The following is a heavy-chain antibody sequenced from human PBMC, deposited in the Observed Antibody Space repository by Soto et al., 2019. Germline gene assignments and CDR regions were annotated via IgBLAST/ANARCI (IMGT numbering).Heavy chain of an antibody. J-gene: IGHJ4*02. Sequence: SETLSLTCTVSGGSISNSSYYWGWIRQPPGKGLEWIGSIYYSGSTYYNPSLKSRVTISVDTSKNQFSLKLSSVTAADTAVYYCARPKTLSYFDYWGQGTLVTVSS. CDR3: ARPKTLSYFDY. CDR1: GGSISNSSYY. CDR2: IYYSGST. V-gene: IGHV4-39*01.